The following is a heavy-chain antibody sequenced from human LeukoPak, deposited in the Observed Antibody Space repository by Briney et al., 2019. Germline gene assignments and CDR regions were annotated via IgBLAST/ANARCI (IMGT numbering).Heavy chain of an antibody. Sequence: VASVKVSCKASGYTFTGYYMHWMRQAPGQGLEWMGWINPNSGGTNYAQKFQDTVTMTRDTSIRTAYMELSRLRSDDTAVYYCARDTGMITFGGVIVNFDYWGQGTLVTVSS. CDR3: ARDTGMITFGGVIVNFDY. CDR1: GYTFTGYY. CDR2: INPNSGGT. V-gene: IGHV1-2*02. D-gene: IGHD3-16*02. J-gene: IGHJ4*02.